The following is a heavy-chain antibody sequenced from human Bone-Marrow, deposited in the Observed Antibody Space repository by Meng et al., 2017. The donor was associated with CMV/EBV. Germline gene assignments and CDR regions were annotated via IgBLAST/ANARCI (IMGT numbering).Heavy chain of an antibody. D-gene: IGHD3-3*01. J-gene: IGHJ4*02. CDR3: ACGTIFGVAVMAFDY. V-gene: IGHV1-2*06. Sequence: SEYTFTGDYIHWVRQAPGQGPEWMGRINPNTGGTNYAQKFQGRVTMTRDTSISTAFMELSRLTSDDTAVYYCACGTIFGVAVMAFDYWGQGSLVTVSS. CDR2: INPNTGGT. CDR1: EYTFTGDY.